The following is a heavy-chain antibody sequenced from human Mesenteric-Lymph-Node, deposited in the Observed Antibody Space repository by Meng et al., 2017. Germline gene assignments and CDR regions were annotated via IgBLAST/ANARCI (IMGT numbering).Heavy chain of an antibody. CDR1: GFSLSTSGVG. CDR3: AHRSSGSYPPVDFDY. V-gene: IGHV2-5*02. CDR2: IYWDDDK. Sequence: ITLKESGPTLVKPPQTLTLTCTFSGFSLSTSGVGVGWIRQPPGKALEWLALIYWDDDKRYSPSLKSRLTITKDTSKNQVVLTMTNMDPVDTATYYCAHRSSGSYPPVDFDYWGQGTLVTVSS. J-gene: IGHJ4*02. D-gene: IGHD1-26*01.